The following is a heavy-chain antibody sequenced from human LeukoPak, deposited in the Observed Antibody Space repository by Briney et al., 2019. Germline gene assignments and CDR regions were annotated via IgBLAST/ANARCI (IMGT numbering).Heavy chain of an antibody. J-gene: IGHJ6*02. D-gene: IGHD6-13*01. V-gene: IGHV3-53*04. CDR2: IYSGGST. Sequence: PGGSLRLSCAASGFTVSSNYMSWVRQAPGKGLEWVSVIYSGGSTYYADSVKGRFTISRHNSKNTLYLQMNSLRAEDTAVYYCASSSPGSSWYGGRGYYGMDVWGQGTTVTVSS. CDR3: ASSSPGSSWYGGRGYYGMDV. CDR1: GFTVSSNY.